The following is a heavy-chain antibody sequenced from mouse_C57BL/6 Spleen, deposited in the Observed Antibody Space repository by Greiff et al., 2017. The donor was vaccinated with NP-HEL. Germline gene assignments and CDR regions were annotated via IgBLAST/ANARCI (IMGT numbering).Heavy chain of an antibody. CDR3: ARGGAYDGYYAMDY. V-gene: IGHV1-50*01. J-gene: IGHJ4*01. CDR2: IDPSDSYT. D-gene: IGHD2-3*01. CDR1: GYTFTSYW. Sequence: QVQLQQPGAELVKPGASVKLSCKASGYTFTSYWMQWVKQRPGQGLEWIGEIDPSDSYTNYNQKFKGKATLTVDTSSSTAYMQLSSLTSEDSAVYYCARGGAYDGYYAMDYWGQGTSVTVSS.